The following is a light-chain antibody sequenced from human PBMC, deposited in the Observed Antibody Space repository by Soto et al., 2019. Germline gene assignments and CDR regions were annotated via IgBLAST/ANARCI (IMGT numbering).Light chain of an antibody. Sequence: EIVLTQSPGTLSLSPGESATLSXGASQSVSNNYLAWYQQKPGQAPRLLIYGASNRATGIPDRFSGSGSGTDFTLTISRLEPEDFAVYYCQQYGSSPRTFGQGTKVDIK. J-gene: IGKJ1*01. CDR1: QSVSNNY. V-gene: IGKV3-20*01. CDR3: QQYGSSPRT. CDR2: GAS.